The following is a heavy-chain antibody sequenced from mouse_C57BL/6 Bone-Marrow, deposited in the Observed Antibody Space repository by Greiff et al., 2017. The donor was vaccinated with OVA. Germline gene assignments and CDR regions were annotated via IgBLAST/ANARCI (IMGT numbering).Heavy chain of an antibody. CDR1: GYTFTSYW. D-gene: IGHD1-1*01. J-gene: IGHJ3*01. CDR3: ARYGSSSFAY. Sequence: VQLQQPGAELVKPGASVKLSCKASGYTFTSYWMQWVKQRPGQGLEWIGEIDPSDSYTNYNQKFKGKATLTVDTSSRTAYRQLSSLTSEDSAVYYCARYGSSSFAYWGQGTLVTVSA. CDR2: IDPSDSYT. V-gene: IGHV1-50*01.